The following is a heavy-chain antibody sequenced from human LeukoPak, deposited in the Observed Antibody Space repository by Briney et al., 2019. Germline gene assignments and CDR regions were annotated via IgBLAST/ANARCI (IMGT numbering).Heavy chain of an antibody. V-gene: IGHV3-30*18. CDR3: AKVSGRSGYCSGGSCDEGSHDY. CDR2: ISYDGSNK. CDR1: GFTFSSYG. Sequence: GRSLRLSCAASGFTFSSYGMHWVRQAPGKGLEWVAVISYDGSNKYYADSVKGRFTISRDNSKNTLYLQMNSLRAEDTAVYYCAKVSGRSGYCSGGSCDEGSHDYWGQGTLVTVSS. D-gene: IGHD2-15*01. J-gene: IGHJ4*02.